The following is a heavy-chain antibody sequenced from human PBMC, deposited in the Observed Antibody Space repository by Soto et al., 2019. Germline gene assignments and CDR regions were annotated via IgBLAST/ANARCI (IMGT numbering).Heavy chain of an antibody. V-gene: IGHV4-59*01. CDR3: ARVPGSSWYSPRDYHYGMDV. Sequence: SETLSLTCTVSGGSISSYYWSWIRQPPGKGLEWIGYIYYSGSTNYNPSLKSRVTISVDTSKNQFSLKLSSVTAADTAVYYCARVPGSSWYSPRDYHYGMDVWGQGTTVTVSS. J-gene: IGHJ6*02. CDR2: IYYSGST. CDR1: GGSISSYY. D-gene: IGHD6-13*01.